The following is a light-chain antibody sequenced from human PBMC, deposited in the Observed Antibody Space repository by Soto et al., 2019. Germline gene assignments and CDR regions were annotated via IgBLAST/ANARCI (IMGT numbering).Light chain of an antibody. CDR1: SSDVAAYNY. CDR3: SSYTSGGNYV. J-gene: IGLJ1*01. CDR2: DVS. V-gene: IGLV2-14*03. Sequence: QSALTQPASVSGSPGQSITISCTGTSSDVAAYNYVSWYQQHPGKAPKPMVYDVSNRPSGVSNRFSGSKSGNTASLTISGLQAEDEADYYCSSYTSGGNYVFGTGTKVTVL.